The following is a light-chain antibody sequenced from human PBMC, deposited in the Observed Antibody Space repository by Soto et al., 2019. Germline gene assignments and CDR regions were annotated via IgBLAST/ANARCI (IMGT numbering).Light chain of an antibody. CDR3: QSYDSSLSGSYV. V-gene: IGLV1-40*01. Sequence: HSVLTQPPSVTGATGQGVAISCTGSDSNIGAGYVVHWYQQLPGTAPKLLISDNTNRPSGVPDRFSGSKSGTSASLVITGLQTEDEADYYCQSYDSSLSGSYVFGTGTKVTVL. J-gene: IGLJ1*01. CDR2: DNT. CDR1: DSNIGAGYV.